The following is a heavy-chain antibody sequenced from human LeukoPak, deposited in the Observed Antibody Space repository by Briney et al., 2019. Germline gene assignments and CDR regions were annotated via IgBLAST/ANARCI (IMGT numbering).Heavy chain of an antibody. CDR2: IYDSGIT. V-gene: IGHV4-59*01. Sequence: SETLSLTCTVSGGSISSYYWSWIRQPPGKGLEWIGYIYDSGITNYNPSLKSRVTTSVDTSKNQFSLKLSSVTAADTAVYFCAREPTDGSCAFDIWGQGTMVTVSS. D-gene: IGHD4-17*01. J-gene: IGHJ3*02. CDR1: GGSISSYY. CDR3: AREPTDGSCAFDI.